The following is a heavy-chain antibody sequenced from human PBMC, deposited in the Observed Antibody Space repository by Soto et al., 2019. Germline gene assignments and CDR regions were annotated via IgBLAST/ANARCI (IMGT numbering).Heavy chain of an antibody. J-gene: IGHJ5*02. Sequence: GGSLRLSCAASGFTFSSYGMHWVRQAPGKGLEWVAVISYDGSNKYYADSVKGRFTISRDNSKNTLYLQMNSLRAEDTAVYYCAKDLSSSSWGQGTLVTVSS. CDR2: ISYDGSNK. CDR1: GFTFSSYG. D-gene: IGHD6-13*01. V-gene: IGHV3-30*18. CDR3: AKDLSSSS.